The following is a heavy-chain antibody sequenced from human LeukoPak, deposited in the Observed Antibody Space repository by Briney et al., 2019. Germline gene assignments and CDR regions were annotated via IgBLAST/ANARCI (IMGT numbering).Heavy chain of an antibody. CDR3: ATSGGYSSPFGY. J-gene: IGHJ4*02. Sequence: SETLSLTCTVSGGSISTYYRNWIRQPPGKGLEWIGYIYASGSTNYNPSLQSRVTISVDTSKNQFSLELRSVTAAETAVYYCATSGGYSSPFGYWGQGTLVAVSS. V-gene: IGHV4-4*09. D-gene: IGHD3-10*01. CDR2: IYASGST. CDR1: GGSISTYY.